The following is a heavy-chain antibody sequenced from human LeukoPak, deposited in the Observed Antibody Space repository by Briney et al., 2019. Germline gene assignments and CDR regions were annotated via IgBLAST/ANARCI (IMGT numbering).Heavy chain of an antibody. D-gene: IGHD6-19*01. CDR2: IYYSGRT. Sequence: PSETLSLTCTVSGGSISSSYWSWIRQTPGTGLEWIGYIYYSGRTNYNPSLKSRVTISVDTSKNQFSLKLSSVTAADTAVYYCARQVAVAGFDYWGQGTLVTVSS. CDR1: GGSISSSY. V-gene: IGHV4-59*08. CDR3: ARQVAVAGFDY. J-gene: IGHJ4*02.